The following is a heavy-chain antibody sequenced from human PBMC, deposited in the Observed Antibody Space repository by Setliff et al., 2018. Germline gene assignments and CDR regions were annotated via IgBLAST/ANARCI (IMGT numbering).Heavy chain of an antibody. CDR1: GFTFSDHD. J-gene: IGHJ4*02. CDR2: TRNKANSYTT. V-gene: IGHV3-72*01. CDR3: VRVSPTTGTYHYFDD. Sequence: PGESLKISCGASGFTFSDHDMDWVRQAPGKGLEWVGRTRNKANSYTTDYAASVKGRFTTSRDDSKNSVFLQMNSLKTEDTAVYYCVRVSPTTGTYHYFDDWGQGTLGTVAS. D-gene: IGHD2-8*01.